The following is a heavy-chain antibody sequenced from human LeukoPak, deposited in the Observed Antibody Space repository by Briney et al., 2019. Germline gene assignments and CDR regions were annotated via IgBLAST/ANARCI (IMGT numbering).Heavy chain of an antibody. CDR3: AKGRGPMEYYFDY. CDR2: LLDDGSDK. J-gene: IGHJ4*02. Sequence: GGSLRLSCAASGFTFSYYAMHWVRQAPGKGLEWVAGLLDDGSDKYYGDSVKGRFSISRDNSKNTLYLQMNSPRAEDTAVYYFAKGRGPMEYYFDYWGQGILVTVSS. D-gene: IGHD3-10*01. CDR1: GFTFSYYA. V-gene: IGHV3-30*18.